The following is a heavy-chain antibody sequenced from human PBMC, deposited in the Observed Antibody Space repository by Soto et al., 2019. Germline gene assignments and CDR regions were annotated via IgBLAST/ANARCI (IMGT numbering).Heavy chain of an antibody. CDR3: ARPSISAAGIY. J-gene: IGHJ4*02. Sequence: GGSLRLSCAASGFTFPNYAMTWVRQAPGMGLEWVASISNGGDNKFYASSMKGRFTISRDNSKNTLYLQIDSLRAEDTAVYYCARPSISAAGIYWGQGTLVTVS. CDR1: GFTFPNYA. CDR2: ISNGGDNK. D-gene: IGHD6-13*01. V-gene: IGHV3-23*01.